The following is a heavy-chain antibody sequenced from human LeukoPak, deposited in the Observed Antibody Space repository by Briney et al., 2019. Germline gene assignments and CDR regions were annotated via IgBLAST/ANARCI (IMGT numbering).Heavy chain of an antibody. CDR1: GGSISSYY. CDR3: ARSAKAAGYSLNN. CDR2: IYTSGST. Sequence: PSETLSLTCTVSGGSISSYYWSWIRQPAGKGLEWIGRIYTSGSTNYNPSLKSRVTMSVDTSKNQFSLKPSSVTAADTAVYYCARSAKAAGYSLNNWGQGTLVTVSS. J-gene: IGHJ4*02. V-gene: IGHV4-4*07. D-gene: IGHD5-18*01.